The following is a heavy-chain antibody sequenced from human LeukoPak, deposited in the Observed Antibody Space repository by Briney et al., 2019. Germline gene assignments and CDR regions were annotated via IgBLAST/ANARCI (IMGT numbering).Heavy chain of an antibody. CDR3: ARDRRQAYYDLRPTENWFDP. J-gene: IGHJ5*02. V-gene: IGHV1-46*01. D-gene: IGHD3-3*01. Sequence: GASVKVSCKASGYTFTSYYMHWVRQAPGQGLEWMGIINPSGGSTSYAQKFQGRVTMTGDMSTSTVYMELSSLRSEDTAVYYCARDRRQAYYDLRPTENWFDPWGQGTLVTVSS. CDR2: INPSGGST. CDR1: GYTFTSYY.